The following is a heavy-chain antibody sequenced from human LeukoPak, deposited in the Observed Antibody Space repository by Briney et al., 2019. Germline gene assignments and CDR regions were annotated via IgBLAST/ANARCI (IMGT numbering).Heavy chain of an antibody. V-gene: IGHV4-38-2*01. D-gene: IGHD6-19*01. Sequence: SETLSLTCAVSGYSISSGYYWGWIRQPPGKGLEWIGSIYHSGSTYYNPSLKSRVTISVDTSKNQFSLKLSSVTAADTAVYYCARGSSGHYFGYWGQGTLVTVSS. CDR2: IYHSGST. CDR1: GYSISSGYY. J-gene: IGHJ4*02. CDR3: ARGSSGHYFGY.